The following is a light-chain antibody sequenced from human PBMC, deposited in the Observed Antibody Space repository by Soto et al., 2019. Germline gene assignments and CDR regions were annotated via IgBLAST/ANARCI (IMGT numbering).Light chain of an antibody. V-gene: IGKV3-20*01. Sequence: DIVLTQSPGTLSLSPGERATLSCRASQSVSSSYLAWYQQKPGQAPRLLIYGTSSRATAIPDRFSGSGSGTDFTLTISRLETEDFAVYYCQQYGSSSWTFGQGTKVDIK. J-gene: IGKJ1*01. CDR2: GTS. CDR1: QSVSSSY. CDR3: QQYGSSSWT.